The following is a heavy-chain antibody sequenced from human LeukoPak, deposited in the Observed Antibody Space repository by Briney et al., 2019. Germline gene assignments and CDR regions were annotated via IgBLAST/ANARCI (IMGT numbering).Heavy chain of an antibody. CDR1: GFTFSSYA. J-gene: IGHJ5*02. D-gene: IGHD3-3*01. Sequence: GGSLRLSCAASGFTFSSYAMHWVRQAPGKGPEWVAVISYDGSNKYYADSVKGRFTISRDNSKNTLYLQMNSLRAEDTAVYYCARDQLQGLLSWGQGTLVTVSS. CDR2: ISYDGSNK. CDR3: ARDQLQGLLS. V-gene: IGHV3-30-3*01.